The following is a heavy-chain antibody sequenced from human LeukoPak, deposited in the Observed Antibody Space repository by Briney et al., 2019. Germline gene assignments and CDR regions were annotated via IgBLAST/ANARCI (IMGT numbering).Heavy chain of an antibody. D-gene: IGHD6-19*01. CDR2: SXNKANSYST. Sequence: PGGSLRLSCAASGFTFSDHYMDWVRQAPGKGLEWVGRSXNKANSYSTEYAASVKGRFTISRDDSQNSLYLQMNSLKTEDTAVYYCASARPDSSGYYYFDFWGQGTLVTVSS. V-gene: IGHV3-72*01. J-gene: IGHJ4*02. CDR1: GFTFSDHY. CDR3: ASARPDSSGYYYFDF.